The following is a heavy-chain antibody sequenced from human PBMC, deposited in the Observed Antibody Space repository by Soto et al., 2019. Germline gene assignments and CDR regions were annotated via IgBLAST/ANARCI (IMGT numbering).Heavy chain of an antibody. D-gene: IGHD3-10*01. Sequence: QVQLQQWGAGLLKPSETLSLTCAVYGGSFSGYYWSWIRQPPGKGLEWIGEINHSGSTNYNPSLXRRVTISVDTXXHXSLXKLSSVAAADTAVYYCAREGLLLWFGGFLHDAFDIWGQGTMVTVSS. CDR2: INHSGST. CDR3: AREGLLLWFGGFLHDAFDI. J-gene: IGHJ3*02. CDR1: GGSFSGYY. V-gene: IGHV4-34*01.